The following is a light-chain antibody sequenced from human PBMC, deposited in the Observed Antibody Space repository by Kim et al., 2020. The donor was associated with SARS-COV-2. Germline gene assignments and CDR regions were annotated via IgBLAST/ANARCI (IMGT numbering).Light chain of an antibody. V-gene: IGLV1-51*01. J-gene: IGLJ2*01. CDR3: ETWDGSLSAGV. CDR2: DNN. CDR1: SPNIGNNY. Sequence: GQKVTISCSGSSPNIGNNYVSWYQHLPGAAPKLLIYDNNKRPSGIPDRFSGSKSGTSATLGITGLQTGDEADYYCETWDGSLSAGVFGGGTQLTVL.